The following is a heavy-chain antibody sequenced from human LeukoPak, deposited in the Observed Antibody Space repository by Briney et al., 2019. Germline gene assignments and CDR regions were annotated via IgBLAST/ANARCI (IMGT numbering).Heavy chain of an antibody. D-gene: IGHD6-13*01. Sequence: SETLSLTCTVSGGSISSYYWGWIRQPPGKGLEWIGYIYYSGSTNYNPSLKSRVTISVDTSKNQFSLKLSSVTAADTAVYYCARSSSSWYWFDPWGQGTLVTVSS. V-gene: IGHV4-59*01. CDR3: ARSSSSWYWFDP. CDR1: GGSISSYY. CDR2: IYYSGST. J-gene: IGHJ5*02.